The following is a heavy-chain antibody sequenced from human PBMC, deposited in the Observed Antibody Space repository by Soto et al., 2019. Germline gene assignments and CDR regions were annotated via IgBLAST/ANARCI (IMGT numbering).Heavy chain of an antibody. D-gene: IGHD2-2*01. CDR3: ARIILLCSSTSCSKSFDY. V-gene: IGHV2-26*01. CDR1: GFSLSNARMG. Sequence: SGPTLVNPTETLTLTCTVSGFSLSNARMGVSWIRQPPGKALEWLAHIFSNDEKSYSTSLKSRLTISKDTSKSQVVLTMTNMDPVDTATYYCARIILLCSSTSCSKSFDYWGQGTLVTVSS. CDR2: IFSNDEK. J-gene: IGHJ4*02.